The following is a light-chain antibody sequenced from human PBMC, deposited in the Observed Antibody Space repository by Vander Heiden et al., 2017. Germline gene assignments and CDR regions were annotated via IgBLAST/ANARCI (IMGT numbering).Light chain of an antibody. Sequence: QSLLTQPPSASGPPGQRVTISCSGSSSNIGRNTVNWYQQLPGTAPKVLIYDNNQRPSGIPDRFSGSKSGTSASLAISGLQSEDEADYYCAAWDDSLTGWVFGGGTKLTVL. CDR2: DNN. V-gene: IGLV1-44*01. CDR1: SSNIGRNT. J-gene: IGLJ3*02. CDR3: AAWDDSLTGWV.